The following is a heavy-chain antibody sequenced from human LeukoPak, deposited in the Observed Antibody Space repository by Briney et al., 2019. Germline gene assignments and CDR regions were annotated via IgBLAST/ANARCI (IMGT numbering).Heavy chain of an antibody. V-gene: IGHV4-38-2*02. D-gene: IGHD3-10*01. CDR3: ARAAVVLYGSGGYNWFDP. Sequence: SETLSLTCTVSGYSISRGYYWGWIRQPPGKGLEWIGSIYHSGSTYYNPSLKSRVTISVDTSKNQFSLKLSSVTAADTAVHYCARAAVVLYGSGGYNWFDPWGQGTLVTVSS. J-gene: IGHJ5*02. CDR2: IYHSGST. CDR1: GYSISRGYY.